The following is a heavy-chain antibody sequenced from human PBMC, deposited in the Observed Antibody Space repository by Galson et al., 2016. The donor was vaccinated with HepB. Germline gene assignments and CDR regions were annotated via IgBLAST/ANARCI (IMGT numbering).Heavy chain of an antibody. V-gene: IGHV5-51*01. J-gene: IGHJ5*02. CDR2: VHPSGSNI. D-gene: IGHD3-16*01. Sequence: SGAEVKKPGESLKISCKGAGYTFTDSWIAWVRQMPGKGLEWLGIVHPSGSNIRYSPSSSPSFQGQVTISADKSIRTAYLLWSSLKASDTATYYFARRRAVRGWGLDPWGQGTLVTVSS. CDR1: GYTFTDSW. CDR3: ARRRAVRGWGLDP.